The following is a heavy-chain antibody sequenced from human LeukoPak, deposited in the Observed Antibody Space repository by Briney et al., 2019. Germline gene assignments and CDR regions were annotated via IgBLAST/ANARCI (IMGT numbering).Heavy chain of an antibody. CDR2: IYYSGST. V-gene: IGHV4-39*07. J-gene: IGHJ4*02. CDR3: ARDYYYDSSEGY. Sequence: SETLSLTCTVSGGSISSSSYYWGWIRQPPGKGLEWIGSIYYSGSTYYNPSLKSRVTISVDTSKNQFSLKLSSVTAADTAVYYCARDYYYDSSEGYWGQGTLVTVSS. CDR1: GGSISSSSYY. D-gene: IGHD3-22*01.